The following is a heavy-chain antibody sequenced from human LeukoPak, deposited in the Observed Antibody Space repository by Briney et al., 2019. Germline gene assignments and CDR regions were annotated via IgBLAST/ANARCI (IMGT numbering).Heavy chain of an antibody. V-gene: IGHV1-2*02. Sequence: ASVKVSCKASGYTFTGYYMHWVRQAPGQGLEWMGWINPNSGGTNYAQKFQGRVTMTRDTSISTAYMELRSLRSDDTAVYYCARYDPDSSGHWLYWGQGTLVTVSS. CDR1: GYTFTGYY. CDR3: ARYDPDSSGHWLY. D-gene: IGHD3-22*01. CDR2: INPNSGGT. J-gene: IGHJ4*02.